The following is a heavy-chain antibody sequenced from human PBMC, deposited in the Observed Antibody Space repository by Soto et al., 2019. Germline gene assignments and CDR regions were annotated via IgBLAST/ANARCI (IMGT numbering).Heavy chain of an antibody. CDR2: IYYSGST. CDR1: GGSISSGGYY. D-gene: IGHD4-17*01. J-gene: IGHJ4*02. Sequence: QVQLQESGPGLVKPSQTLSLTCTVSGGSISSGGYYWSWIRQHPGKGLEWIGYIYYSGSTYYNPSLKSRVTIXXDXSXXQFSLKLSSVTAADTAVYYCARDRLRATVTTGFDYWGQGTLVTVSS. CDR3: ARDRLRATVTTGFDY. V-gene: IGHV4-31*03.